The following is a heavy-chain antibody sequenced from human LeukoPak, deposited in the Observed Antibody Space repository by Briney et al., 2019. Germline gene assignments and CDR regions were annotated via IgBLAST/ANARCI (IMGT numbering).Heavy chain of an antibody. Sequence: GGSLRLSCAASGFTFSSYSMNWVRQAPGKGLEWVSSISSSSSYIYYADSVKGRFTISRDNAKNSLYLQMNSLRAEDTAVYYCARDVGWLGGSTYYYGMDVWGQGTTVTVSS. J-gene: IGHJ6*02. CDR1: GFTFSSYS. V-gene: IGHV3-21*01. CDR3: ARDVGWLGGSTYYYGMDV. CDR2: ISSSSSYI. D-gene: IGHD6-19*01.